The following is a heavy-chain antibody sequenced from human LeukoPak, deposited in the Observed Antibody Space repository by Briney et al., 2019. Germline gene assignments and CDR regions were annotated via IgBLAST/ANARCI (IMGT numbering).Heavy chain of an antibody. J-gene: IGHJ4*02. V-gene: IGHV1-2*02. CDR2: INPNSGCT. CDR3: AREVIEYSSGWYYSDY. Sequence: ASVKVSCKASGYTCTGYYMHWVRQAPGQGLEWMGWINPNSGCTNYAQKFQGRVTMTRDTPISTAYMELSRLRSDDTAVYYCAREVIEYSSGWYYSDYWGQGTLVTVSS. CDR1: GYTCTGYY. D-gene: IGHD6-19*01.